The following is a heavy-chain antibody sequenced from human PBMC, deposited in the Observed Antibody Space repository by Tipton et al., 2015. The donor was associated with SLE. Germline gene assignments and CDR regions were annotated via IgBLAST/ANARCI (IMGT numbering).Heavy chain of an antibody. CDR1: GGSFSGYY. V-gene: IGHV4-34*01. Sequence: TLSLTCAVHGGSFSGYYWSWIRQPPGKGLEWIGEINHSGSTNYNPSLKSRVTISVDTSKNQFSLKLSSVTAADTAVYYCASSPDYYFDYWGQGTLVTVSS. J-gene: IGHJ4*02. CDR2: INHSGST. D-gene: IGHD1-14*01. CDR3: ASSPDYYFDY.